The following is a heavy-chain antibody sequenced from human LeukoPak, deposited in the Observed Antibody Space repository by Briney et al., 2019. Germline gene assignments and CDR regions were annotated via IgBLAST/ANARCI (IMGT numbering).Heavy chain of an antibody. CDR2: IYYSGST. V-gene: IGHV4-31*03. CDR1: GGSISSGVYY. CDR3: ARGVRWLQLSYFDY. D-gene: IGHD5-24*01. Sequence: SETLSLACSVSGGSISSGVYYWSWIRQYPGKCLEWIGYIYYSGSTYYNPSLKSRVTISVDTSKNQFSLRLSSVTAADTAVYYCARGVRWLQLSYFDYWGLGTLVTVSS. J-gene: IGHJ4*02.